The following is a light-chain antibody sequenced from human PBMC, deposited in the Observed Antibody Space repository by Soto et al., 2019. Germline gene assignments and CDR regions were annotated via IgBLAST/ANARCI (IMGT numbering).Light chain of an antibody. V-gene: IGLV2-11*01. CDR1: SSDVGGYNY. CDR2: DVS. Sequence: QSVLTQPRSVSGSPGQSVTISCTGTSSDVGGYNYVSWYQQHPGKAPKLMIYDVSKRPSGVPDRFSGSKSGNTASLTISGLQAEDEADYYFCSYAGSYVFGSGTRSPS. CDR3: CSYAGSYV. J-gene: IGLJ1*01.